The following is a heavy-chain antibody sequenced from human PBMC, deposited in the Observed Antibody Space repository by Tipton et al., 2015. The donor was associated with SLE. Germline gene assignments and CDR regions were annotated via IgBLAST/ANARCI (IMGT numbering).Heavy chain of an antibody. V-gene: IGHV3-74*01. D-gene: IGHD2-2*01. CDR3: ARDRRLRSSATSSFDY. Sequence: LSLTCAASGFTFSSFWMHWVRQAPGKELVWVSRINSDGSSTNYADSVKGRFTISRDNAKNTLFLQMNSLRAEDTAVYYCARDRRLRSSATSSFDYWGQGTLVTVSS. J-gene: IGHJ4*02. CDR1: GFTFSSFW. CDR2: INSDGSST.